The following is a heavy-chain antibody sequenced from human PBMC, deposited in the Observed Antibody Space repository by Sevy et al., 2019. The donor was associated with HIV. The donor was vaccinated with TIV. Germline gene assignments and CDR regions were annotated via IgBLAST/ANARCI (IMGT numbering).Heavy chain of an antibody. Sequence: GGSLRLSCVASGFPFRKYGMHWVRQAPGKGLEWVGRIKSKTDGGTTDYAAPVKGRFTISRDDSKNTLYLQMNSLKTEDTAVYYCTTVAQFTAFDIWGQGTMVTVSS. V-gene: IGHV3-15*01. CDR2: IKSKTDGGTT. CDR3: TTVAQFTAFDI. J-gene: IGHJ3*02. CDR1: GFPFRKYG.